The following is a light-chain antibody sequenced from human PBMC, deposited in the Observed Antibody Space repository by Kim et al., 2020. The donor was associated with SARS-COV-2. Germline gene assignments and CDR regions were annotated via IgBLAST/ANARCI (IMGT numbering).Light chain of an antibody. V-gene: IGKV3-15*01. CDR1: EGITSN. CDR2: VAC. J-gene: IGKJ2*01. Sequence: TPVKRATLSCKSSEGITSNCAWYQQKPGQAPRPHIHVACSRATGVPARFSGSGSGTEFTLTSTSLQSEDIGVYYCHEYHNWPRNTFGQGTNVDIK. CDR3: HEYHNWPRNT.